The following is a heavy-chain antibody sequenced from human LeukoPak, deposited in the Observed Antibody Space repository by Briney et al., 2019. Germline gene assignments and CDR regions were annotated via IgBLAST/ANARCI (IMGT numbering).Heavy chain of an antibody. V-gene: IGHV4-39*01. CDR3: ARHVVAYDYGDY. CDR2: IYYAGDT. Sequence: SETLSLTCSVSGGXIGSRGQYWGWIRQPPGKGLEWIGSIYYAGDTYYNPSLKSRVAISVDTPKNQFSLNLSSVTAADTAVYYCARHVVAYDYGDYWGQGTVVTVSS. J-gene: IGHJ4*02. D-gene: IGHD4-17*01. CDR1: GGXIGSRGQY.